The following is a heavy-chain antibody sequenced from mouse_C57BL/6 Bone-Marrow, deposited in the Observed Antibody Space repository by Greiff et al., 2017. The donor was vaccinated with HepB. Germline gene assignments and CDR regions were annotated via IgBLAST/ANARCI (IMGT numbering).Heavy chain of an antibody. V-gene: IGHV1-82*01. CDR3: AHDGYYV. D-gene: IGHD2-3*01. Sequence: QVQLQQPGPELVKPGASVKISCKASGYAFSSSWMNWVKQRPGKGLEWIGRIYPGDGDTNYNGKFKGKATLTADKSSSTAYMQLSSLTSEDSAVYFCAHDGYYVRGQGTTLTVSS. CDR2: IYPGDGDT. J-gene: IGHJ2*01. CDR1: GYAFSSSW.